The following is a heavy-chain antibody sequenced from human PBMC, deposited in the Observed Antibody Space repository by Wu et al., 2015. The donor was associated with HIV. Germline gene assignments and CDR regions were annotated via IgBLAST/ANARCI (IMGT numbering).Heavy chain of an antibody. CDR1: GYTFTSYG. J-gene: IGHJ4*02. CDR2: ISAYNGNT. V-gene: IGHV1-18*01. Sequence: QVQLVQSGAEVKKPGASVKVSRKASGYTFTSYGISWVRQAPGQGLEWMGWISAYNGNTNYAQKLQGRVTMTTDTSTSTAYMELRSLRSDDTAVYYCARAPEDHSSDSSGYWYYFDYVGPGNPGPPSPQ. CDR3: ARAPEDHSSDSSGYWYYFDY. D-gene: IGHD3-22*01.